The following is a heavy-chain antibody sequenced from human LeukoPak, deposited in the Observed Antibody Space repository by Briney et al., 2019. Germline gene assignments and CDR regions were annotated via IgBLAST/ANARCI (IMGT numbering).Heavy chain of an antibody. J-gene: IGHJ5*02. V-gene: IGHV1-2*02. CDR1: GYTFTDYY. D-gene: IGHD2-2*01. CDR2: INPDNGGT. CDR3: TRESKVGNWFDH. Sequence: ASVKVSCRASGYTFTDYYIHWVRQAPGQGLEWMGWINPDNGGTNYAQKFQGRVTMTRDTSIRTVYMDLSRLRSDDTAVLYCTRESKVGNWFDHWGQGTQVTVSS.